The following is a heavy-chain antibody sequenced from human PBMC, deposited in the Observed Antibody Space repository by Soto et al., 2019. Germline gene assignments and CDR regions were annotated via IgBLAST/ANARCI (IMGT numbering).Heavy chain of an antibody. V-gene: IGHV3-30-3*01. CDR3: ARDRGSSSRPFDY. Sequence: QVQLVESGGGVVQPGRSLRLSCAASGFTFSSYAMHWVRQAPGKGLEWVAVISYDGSNKYYADSVKGRFTISRDNSKNTLYLQMNSLRAEETAVYYCARDRGSSSRPFDYWGQGTLVTVSS. J-gene: IGHJ4*02. D-gene: IGHD6-6*01. CDR2: ISYDGSNK. CDR1: GFTFSSYA.